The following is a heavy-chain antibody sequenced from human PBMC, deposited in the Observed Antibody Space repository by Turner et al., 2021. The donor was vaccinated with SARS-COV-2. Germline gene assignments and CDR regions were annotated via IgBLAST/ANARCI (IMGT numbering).Heavy chain of an antibody. Sequence: VQLVESGGGLVQPGRLLRLSCAASGFTFSTYWMHWVRHAPGKGLVWVSQMKCDRSYTSNADSVKGRFTISRDNAKYTLYLQMNRLRAEDTAVYYCERDQRDSVIWSGYGAFDIWGQGTMVTVSS. D-gene: IGHD3-3*01. CDR3: ERDQRDSVIWSGYGAFDI. CDR1: GFTFSTYW. V-gene: IGHV3-74*01. CDR2: MKCDRSYT. J-gene: IGHJ3*02.